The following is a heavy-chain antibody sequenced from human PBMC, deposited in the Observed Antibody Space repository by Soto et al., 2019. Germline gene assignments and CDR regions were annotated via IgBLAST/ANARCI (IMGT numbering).Heavy chain of an antibody. CDR2: ITGSGGGT. CDR1: GFTFSDYA. Sequence: EVHLLESGGDLVQPGGSLRLSCAASGFTFSDYAMSWVRQTPGKGLEWVSAITGSGGGTYYADSVKGRFTLSRDNSKNTLYLEVNSLRAEDTAVYYCTKGSGPSRPYYFDSWGQGTLVTVSS. V-gene: IGHV3-23*01. CDR3: TKGSGPSRPYYFDS. D-gene: IGHD6-25*01. J-gene: IGHJ4*02.